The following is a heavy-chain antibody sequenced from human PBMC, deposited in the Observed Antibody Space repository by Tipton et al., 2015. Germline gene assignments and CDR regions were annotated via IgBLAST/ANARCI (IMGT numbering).Heavy chain of an antibody. D-gene: IGHD4-17*01. CDR3: AKDPISRRLTTVTTFLYHLDV. CDR2: ISGSGTT. Sequence: SLRLSCAASGFTFSDYYMSWIRQAPGKGLEWVSAISGSGTTYYADSVKGRFTISRDNYNNTLYLQMNSLRAEDTATYFCAKDPISRRLTTVTTFLYHLDVWGQGALVTVSS. V-gene: IGHV3-23*01. J-gene: IGHJ4*02. CDR1: GFTFSDYY.